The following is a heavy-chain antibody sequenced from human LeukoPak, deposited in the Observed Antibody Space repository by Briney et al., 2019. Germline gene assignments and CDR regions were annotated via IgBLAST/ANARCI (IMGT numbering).Heavy chain of an antibody. D-gene: IGHD3-10*02. J-gene: IGHJ4*02. CDR2: IYYSGST. Sequence: SETLSLTCIVSGGSISITSHYWGWIRHPPGKGLEWIGSIYYSGSTYYNPSLQSRVTISVDTSKNQFSLKLSSVTAADTAVYYCARGVLSGEPHYFDYWGQGTLVTVSS. CDR1: GGSISITSHY. CDR3: ARGVLSGEPHYFDY. V-gene: IGHV4-39*07.